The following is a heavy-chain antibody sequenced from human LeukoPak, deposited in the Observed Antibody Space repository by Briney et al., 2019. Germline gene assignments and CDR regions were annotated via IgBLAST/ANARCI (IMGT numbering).Heavy chain of an antibody. D-gene: IGHD4-23*01. CDR3: ARDYGGNSGAFDI. CDR2: IYYSGST. J-gene: IGHJ3*02. V-gene: IGHV4-31*02. Sequence: SWVRQHPGKGLEWIGYIYYSGSTYYNSSLKSRVTISVDTSKNQFSLKLSSVTAADTAVFYCARDYGGNSGAFDIWGQGTMVTVSS.